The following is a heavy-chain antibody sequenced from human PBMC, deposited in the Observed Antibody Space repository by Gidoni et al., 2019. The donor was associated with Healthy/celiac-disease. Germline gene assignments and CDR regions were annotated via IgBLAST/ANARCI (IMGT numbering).Heavy chain of an antibody. V-gene: IGHV1-69*01. CDR1: GGTFSSYA. Sequence: QVQLVQSGAEVKKPGLSVKVSCKASGGTFSSYAISWVRQAPGQGLEWMGGIIPIFGTANYAQKFQGRVTITADESTSTAYMELSSLRSEDTAVYYCARDPSIVGATGGNYYYYYGMDVWGQGTTVTVSS. CDR2: IIPIFGTA. CDR3: ARDPSIVGATGGNYYYYYGMDV. J-gene: IGHJ6*02. D-gene: IGHD1-26*01.